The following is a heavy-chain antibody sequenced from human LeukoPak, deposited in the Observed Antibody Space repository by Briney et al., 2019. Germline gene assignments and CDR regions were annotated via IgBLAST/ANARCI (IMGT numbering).Heavy chain of an antibody. CDR1: GGSFSGYY. V-gene: IGHV4-34*01. J-gene: IGHJ4*02. CDR2: INHSGST. D-gene: IGHD6-19*01. CDR3: ARGRRIAVAGTASNYFDY. Sequence: PSETLSLTCAVYGGSFSGYYWSWIRQPPGKGLEWIGEINHSGSTNYNPSLKSRVTISVDTSKNQFSLKLSSVTAADTAVYYCARGRRIAVAGTASNYFDYWGQGTLVTVSS.